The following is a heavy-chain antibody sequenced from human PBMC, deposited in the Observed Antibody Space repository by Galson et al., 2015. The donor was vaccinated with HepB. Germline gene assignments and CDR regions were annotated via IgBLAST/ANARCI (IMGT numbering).Heavy chain of an antibody. J-gene: IGHJ4*02. CDR1: GFTFSSYW. D-gene: IGHD3-9*01. V-gene: IGHV3-7*03. CDR2: IKQDGSEK. CDR3: ARDGALDYDILTGYSY. Sequence: LRLSCAASGFTFSSYWMSWVRQAPGKGLEWVANIKQDGSEKYYVDSVKGRFTISRDNAKNSLYLQMNSLRAEDTAVYYCARDGALDYDILTGYSYWGQGTLVTVSS.